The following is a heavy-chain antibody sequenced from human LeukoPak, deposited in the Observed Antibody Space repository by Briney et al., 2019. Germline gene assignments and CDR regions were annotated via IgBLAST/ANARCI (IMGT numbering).Heavy chain of an antibody. J-gene: IGHJ4*02. CDR2: IYHSGST. V-gene: IGHV4-38-2*02. Sequence: SETLSLTCTVSGYSISSGYYWGWIRQPPGKGLEWIGSIYHSGSTYYNPSLKSRVTISVGTSKNQFSLNLSSVTATDTAVYYCARFYYGDFTFDYWGQGTLVTVSS. D-gene: IGHD4-17*01. CDR1: GYSISSGYY. CDR3: ARFYYGDFTFDY.